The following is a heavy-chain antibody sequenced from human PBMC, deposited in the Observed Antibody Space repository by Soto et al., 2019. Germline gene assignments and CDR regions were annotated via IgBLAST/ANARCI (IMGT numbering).Heavy chain of an antibody. Sequence: NPSETLSLTCTVSGGSISSYYWSWIRQPPGKGLEWIGYIYYSGSTNYNPSLKSRVTISVDTSKNQFSLKLSSVTAADTAVYYCARVWSYYDSSGYYGPDYWGQGTLVTVS. J-gene: IGHJ4*02. CDR2: IYYSGST. V-gene: IGHV4-59*01. CDR1: GGSISSYY. D-gene: IGHD3-22*01. CDR3: ARVWSYYDSSGYYGPDY.